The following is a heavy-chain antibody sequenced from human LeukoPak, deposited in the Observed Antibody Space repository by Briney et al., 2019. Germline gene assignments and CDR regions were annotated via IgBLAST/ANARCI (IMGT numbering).Heavy chain of an antibody. CDR3: ARGRRGDGYSYGYLYFDY. V-gene: IGHV4-34*01. CDR1: GGSFSGYY. CDR2: INHSGST. J-gene: IGHJ4*02. D-gene: IGHD5-18*01. Sequence: SETLSLTCAVHGGSFSGYYWSWIRQPPGKGLGWIGEINHSGSTNYNPSLKSRVTISVDTSKNQFSLELSSVTAADTAVYYCARGRRGDGYSYGYLYFDYWGQGTLVTVSS.